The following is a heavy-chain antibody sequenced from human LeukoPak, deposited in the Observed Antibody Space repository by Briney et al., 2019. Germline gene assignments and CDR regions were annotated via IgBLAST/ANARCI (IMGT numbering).Heavy chain of an antibody. D-gene: IGHD2/OR15-2a*01. CDR3: ARALYGLYFDY. Sequence: GGSLRLSCAASGFTFNNYWMTWVRQAPGKGLEWVANIKQDGSEKYYVDSVKGRFTMSRDNAKTSLYLRMNSLRAEDTAVYYCARALYGLYFDYWGQGTLVTVSS. CDR2: IKQDGSEK. V-gene: IGHV3-7*01. CDR1: GFTFNNYW. J-gene: IGHJ4*02.